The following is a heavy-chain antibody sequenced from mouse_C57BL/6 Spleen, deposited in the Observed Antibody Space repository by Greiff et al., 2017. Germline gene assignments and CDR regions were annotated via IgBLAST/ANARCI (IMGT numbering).Heavy chain of an antibody. Sequence: VQLQQPGAELVKPGASVKMSCKASGYTFTSYWITWVKQRPGQGLEWIGDIYPGSGSTNYNEKFKSKATLSVDTSSSTAYMQLSSLTSEDSAVYYCAREGYYGYEDYFDYWGQGTTLTVSS. CDR2: IYPGSGST. V-gene: IGHV1-55*01. CDR1: GYTFTSYW. J-gene: IGHJ2*01. CDR3: AREGYYGYEDYFDY. D-gene: IGHD2-2*01.